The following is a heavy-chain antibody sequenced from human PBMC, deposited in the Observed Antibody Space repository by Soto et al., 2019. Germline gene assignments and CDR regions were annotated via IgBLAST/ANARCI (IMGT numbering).Heavy chain of an antibody. J-gene: IGHJ6*02. Sequence: GGSLRLSCAASGFTFSSYGMHWVRQAPGKGLEWVAVISYDGSNKYYADSVKGRFTISRDNSKNTLYLQMNSLRAEDTAVYYCAKEVGRYYIYYYYGMDVWGQGTTVTVSS. CDR2: ISYDGSNK. CDR3: AKEVGRYYIYYYYGMDV. CDR1: GFTFSSYG. V-gene: IGHV3-30*18. D-gene: IGHD3-10*01.